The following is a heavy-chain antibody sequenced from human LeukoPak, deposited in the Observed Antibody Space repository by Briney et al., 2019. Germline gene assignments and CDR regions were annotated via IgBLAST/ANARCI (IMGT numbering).Heavy chain of an antibody. CDR3: AISSSWYSQRDFGFDY. CDR1: GGSISSGSYY. CDR2: IYYSGST. D-gene: IGHD6-13*01. V-gene: IGHV4-39*01. Sequence: SETLSLTCTVSGGSISSGSYYWGWIRQPPGKGLEWIGSIYYSGSTYYNPSLKSRVTISVDTSKNQFSLKLSSVTAADTAVYYCAISSSWYSQRDFGFDYWGQGTLVTVSS. J-gene: IGHJ4*02.